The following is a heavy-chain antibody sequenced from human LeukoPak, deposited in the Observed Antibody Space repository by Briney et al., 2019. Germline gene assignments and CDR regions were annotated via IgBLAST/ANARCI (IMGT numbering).Heavy chain of an antibody. V-gene: IGHV3-15*01. J-gene: IGHJ4*02. Sequence: GGSLRLSCAASGFTFSNAWMSWVRQAPGKGLEWVGRIKSKTDGGTTDYAAPVKGRFTVSRDDSKNTLYLQMNSLKTEDTAVYYCTYYYDSSGYFGYWGQGTLVTVSS. CDR2: IKSKTDGGTT. CDR1: GFTFSNAW. CDR3: TYYYDSSGYFGY. D-gene: IGHD3-22*01.